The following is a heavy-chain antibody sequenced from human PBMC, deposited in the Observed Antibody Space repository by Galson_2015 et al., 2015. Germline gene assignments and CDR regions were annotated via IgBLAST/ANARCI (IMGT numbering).Heavy chain of an antibody. Sequence: IGSIYQGGSTYYSPSLKSRVTISVDTSKNQFSLKLRSVTAADTAVYYCARKDFGDYLFDYWGQGTLVTVSS. D-gene: IGHD4-17*01. J-gene: IGHJ4*02. CDR3: ARKDFGDYLFDY. V-gene: IGHV4-38-2*01. CDR2: IYQGGST.